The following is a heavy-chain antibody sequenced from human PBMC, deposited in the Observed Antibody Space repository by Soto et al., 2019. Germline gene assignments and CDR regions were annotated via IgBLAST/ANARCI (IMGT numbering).Heavy chain of an antibody. CDR2: IYHSGST. J-gene: IGHJ4*02. D-gene: IGHD3-3*01. V-gene: IGHV4-30-2*01. CDR3: ARLPFWSGFEY. Sequence: SETLSLTCAVSGGSISSGGYSWSWIRQPPGKGLEWIGYIYHSGSTYYNPSLKSRVTISVDRSKNQFSLKLSSVTAADTAVYYCARLPFWSGFEYWGQGTLVTVSS. CDR1: GGSISSGGYS.